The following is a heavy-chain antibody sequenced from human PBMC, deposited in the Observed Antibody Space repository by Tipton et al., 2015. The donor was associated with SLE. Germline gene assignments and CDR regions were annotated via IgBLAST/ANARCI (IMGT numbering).Heavy chain of an antibody. J-gene: IGHJ4*02. CDR3: TRDRGWPYGGFLYYFDY. V-gene: IGHV3-49*04. D-gene: IGHD5-12*01. CDR2: IRSKAYGGTT. Sequence: SLRLSCTASGFTFGDYAMSWVRQAPGKGLEWVGFIRSKAYGGTTEYAASVKGRFTISRDDSKSIAYLQMNSLKTEDTAVYYCTRDRGWPYGGFLYYFDYWGQGTLVTVSS. CDR1: GFTFGDYA.